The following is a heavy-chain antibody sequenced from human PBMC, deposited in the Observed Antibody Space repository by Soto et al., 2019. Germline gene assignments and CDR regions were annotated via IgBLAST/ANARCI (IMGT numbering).Heavy chain of an antibody. D-gene: IGHD1-1*01. Sequence: DVQLVESGGGLIQPGESLRLSCAAFGLTISGKKYVAWVRQAPGEGLEWVSALYDVDGSFYADSVKGRFTTSSDSSQTTVYLQMNDLRPDDTAVYYCATWYEREHAHDVCGQGTTVTVSS. CDR2: LYDVDGS. CDR3: ATWYEREHAHDV. CDR1: GLTISGKKY. V-gene: IGHV3-53*01. J-gene: IGHJ3*01.